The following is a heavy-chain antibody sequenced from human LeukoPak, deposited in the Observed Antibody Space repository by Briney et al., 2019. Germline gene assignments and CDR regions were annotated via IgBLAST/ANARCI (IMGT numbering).Heavy chain of an antibody. D-gene: IGHD3-22*01. Sequence: SETLSLTCTVSGGSLSSYYWSWIRQPPGKGLEWIGYIYYSGSTNHNPSLKSRVTISVDTSKNQFSLKLSSVTAADTAVYYCARGPPTMIVAIWGQGTLVSVSS. V-gene: IGHV4-59*01. CDR1: GGSLSSYY. CDR3: ARGPPTMIVAI. CDR2: IYYSGST. J-gene: IGHJ4*02.